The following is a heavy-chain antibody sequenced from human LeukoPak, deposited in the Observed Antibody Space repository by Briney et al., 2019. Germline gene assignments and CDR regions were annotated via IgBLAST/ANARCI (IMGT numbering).Heavy chain of an antibody. D-gene: IGHD3-3*01. CDR2: ISGSGGST. J-gene: IGHJ3*02. CDR3: AKVRVGWSPRDAFDI. V-gene: IGHV3-23*01. CDR1: GFTVSSNY. Sequence: GGSLRLSCAASGFTVSSNYMSWVRQAPGKGLEWFSAISGSGGSTYYADSVKGRFTISRDNSRNTLYLQMNSLRAEDTAVYYCAKVRVGWSPRDAFDIWGQGTMVTVSS.